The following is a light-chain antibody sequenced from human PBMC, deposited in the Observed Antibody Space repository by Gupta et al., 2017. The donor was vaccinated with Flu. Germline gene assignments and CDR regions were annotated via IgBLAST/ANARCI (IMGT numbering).Light chain of an antibody. CDR2: DVS. CDR3: CSYAGSFSVI. CDR1: SSDVGAYTF. V-gene: IGLV2-11*01. Sequence: QSALTQPRSMSGSPGQSVTISCTGTSSDVGAYTFVSWYQQHPGKAPKLLIYDVSEWPSGVPDRFSGSKSGNTASLTISGLQAEDEADYFCCSYAGSFSVIFGGGTKLTVL. J-gene: IGLJ2*01.